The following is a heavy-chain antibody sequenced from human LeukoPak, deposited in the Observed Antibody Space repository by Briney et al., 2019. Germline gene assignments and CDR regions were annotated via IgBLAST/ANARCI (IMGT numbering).Heavy chain of an antibody. V-gene: IGHV4-59*01. CDR2: IYYSGST. CDR1: GGSFSGYY. D-gene: IGHD3-3*01. J-gene: IGHJ5*01. Sequence: SETLSLTCAVYGGSFSGYYWSWIRQPPGKGLEWIGYIYYSGSTNYNPSLKSRVTISVDTSKNQFSLKLNSVTAADTAVYYCARGRNLEWFDYWGQGTLVTVSS. CDR3: ARGRNLEWFDY.